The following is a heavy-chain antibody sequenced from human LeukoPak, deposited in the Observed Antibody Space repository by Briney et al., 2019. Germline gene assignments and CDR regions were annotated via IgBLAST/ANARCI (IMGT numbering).Heavy chain of an antibody. Sequence: SETLSLTCTVSGGSISSSSSYWGWIRQPPGKGLEWIGGIYYSGSTYYNPSLKSRVTISVDTSKNQISLKLSSVTAADTAVYYCARGARAGYNLELFDNWGQGTLVTVSS. V-gene: IGHV4-39*01. J-gene: IGHJ4*02. CDR3: ARGARAGYNLELFDN. CDR1: GGSISSSSSY. CDR2: IYYSGST. D-gene: IGHD5-24*01.